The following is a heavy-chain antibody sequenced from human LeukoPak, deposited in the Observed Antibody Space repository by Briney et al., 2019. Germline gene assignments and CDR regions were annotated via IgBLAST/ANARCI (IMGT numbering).Heavy chain of an antibody. CDR2: INDSEST. V-gene: IGHV4-34*01. D-gene: IGHD6-13*01. Sequence: SETLSLTCTVSGGSISSYYWSWIRQPPGKGLEWIGEINDSESTNYNPSLKSRVTISVDTSKNQFSLKLSSVTAADTAIYYCARETAAAGSFIAINDYWGQGTLVTVSS. CDR3: ARETAAAGSFIAINDY. CDR1: GGSISSYY. J-gene: IGHJ4*02.